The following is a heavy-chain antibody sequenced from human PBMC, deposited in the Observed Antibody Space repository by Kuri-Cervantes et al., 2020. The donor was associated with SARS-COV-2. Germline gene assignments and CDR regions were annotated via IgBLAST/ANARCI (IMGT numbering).Heavy chain of an antibody. V-gene: IGHV3-30-3*01. CDR2: ISYDGSNK. D-gene: IGHD6-13*01. CDR3: VKDHAAAGTTYFDY. Sequence: GESLKISCAASGFTFSSYAMHWVRQAPGKGLEWVAVISYDGSNKYYAASVKGRFTISRDNSKNTLYLQMNSLRAEDTAVYYCVKDHAAAGTTYFDYWGQGTLVTVSS. J-gene: IGHJ4*02. CDR1: GFTFSSYA.